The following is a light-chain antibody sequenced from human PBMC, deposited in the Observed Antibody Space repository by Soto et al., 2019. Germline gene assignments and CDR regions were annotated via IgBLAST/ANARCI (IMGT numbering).Light chain of an antibody. CDR2: GAS. CDR3: QQYNNWPT. Sequence: EIVMTQSPVTLSVSPGERATLSCRASQSVSSNLAWYQQKPGQAPRLLIYGASTRATGIPARFSGSGSGTEFTLTISSLQSEDFAVYSCQQYNNWPTFGPGTKVEIK. J-gene: IGKJ1*01. V-gene: IGKV3-15*01. CDR1: QSVSSN.